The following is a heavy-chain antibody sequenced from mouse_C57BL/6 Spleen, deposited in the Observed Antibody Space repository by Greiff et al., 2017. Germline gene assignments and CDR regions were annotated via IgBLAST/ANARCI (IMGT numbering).Heavy chain of an antibody. CDR1: GYTFPSYW. J-gene: IGHJ3*01. Sequence: QVQLKQPGAELVMPGASVKLSCKASGYTFPSYWMHWVKQRPGQGLEWIGEIDPSDSYTNYNQKFKGKSTLTVDKSSSTAYMQLSSLTSEDSAVYYCASVDDGYPYWGQGTLVTVSA. CDR2: IDPSDSYT. D-gene: IGHD2-3*01. V-gene: IGHV1-69*01. CDR3: ASVDDGYPY.